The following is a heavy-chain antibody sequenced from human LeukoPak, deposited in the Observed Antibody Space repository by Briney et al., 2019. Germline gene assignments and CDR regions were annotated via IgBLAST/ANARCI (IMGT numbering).Heavy chain of an antibody. CDR1: GFTFSSYS. CDR2: ISSSSSYI. J-gene: IGHJ3*02. V-gene: IGHV3-21*01. D-gene: IGHD3-10*01. Sequence: GGSLRLSCAASGFTFSSYSMQWVRQAPGKGLEWVSSISSSSSYIYYADSVKGRFTISRDNAKNSLYLQMNSLRAEDTAMYYCARDDYYGSGSYWGAFDIWGQGTMVTVSS. CDR3: ARDDYYGSGSYWGAFDI.